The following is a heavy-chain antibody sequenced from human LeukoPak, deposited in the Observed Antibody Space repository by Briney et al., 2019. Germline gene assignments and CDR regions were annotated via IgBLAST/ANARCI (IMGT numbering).Heavy chain of an antibody. Sequence: SETLSLTCSVSGGSISSYYWSWIRQAPGKGLEWIGYIYYSGSTNYKPSLKSRVTISVNTSKNQFSFKLSSVTADGTAVYYCARASSAYPRYWGQGTLVTVSS. J-gene: IGHJ4*02. D-gene: IGHD3-16*01. CDR3: ARASSAYPRY. CDR1: GGSISSYY. CDR2: IYYSGST. V-gene: IGHV4-59*01.